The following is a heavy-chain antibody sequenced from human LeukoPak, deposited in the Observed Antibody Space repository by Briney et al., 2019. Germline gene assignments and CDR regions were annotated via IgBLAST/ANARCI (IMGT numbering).Heavy chain of an antibody. J-gene: IGHJ4*02. D-gene: IGHD5-18*01. CDR3: ARDRAAMEAFDY. CDR1: GFTFGSYS. CDR2: ISSSSSYI. V-gene: IGHV3-21*01. Sequence: GGSLRLSCAASGFTFGSYSMNWVRQAPGKGLEWVSSISSSSSYIYYADSVKGRFTISRDNAKNSLYLQMNSLRAEDTAVYYCARDRAAMEAFDYWGQGTLVTVSS.